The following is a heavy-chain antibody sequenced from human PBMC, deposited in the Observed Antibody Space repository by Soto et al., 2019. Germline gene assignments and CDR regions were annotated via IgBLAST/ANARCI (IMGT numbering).Heavy chain of an antibody. CDR1: GFTFSSYS. V-gene: IGHV3-21*01. CDR3: ARDGQSDYDFWSGYYRPDAFDI. Sequence: GGSLRLSCAASGFTFSSYSMNWVRQAPGKGLEWVSSISSSSSYIYHADSVKGRFTISRDNAKNSLYLQMNSLRAEDTAVYYCARDGQSDYDFWSGYYRPDAFDIWGQGTMVTVSS. CDR2: ISSSSSYI. D-gene: IGHD3-3*01. J-gene: IGHJ3*02.